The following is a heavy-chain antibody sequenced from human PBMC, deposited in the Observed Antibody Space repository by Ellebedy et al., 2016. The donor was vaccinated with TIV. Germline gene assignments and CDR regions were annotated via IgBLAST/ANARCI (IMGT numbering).Heavy chain of an antibody. J-gene: IGHJ4*02. Sequence: MPGGSLRLSCAVYGGSFSDYYWSWIRQPPGRGLEWIGEINHSGSTNYNPSLKSRVTISVDMSKNQFSLKLSSVSAADTAVYYCARGRIWGSSGDYWGQGTLVTVSS. D-gene: IGHD6-6*01. CDR3: ARGRIWGSSGDY. V-gene: IGHV4-34*01. CDR2: INHSGST. CDR1: GGSFSDYY.